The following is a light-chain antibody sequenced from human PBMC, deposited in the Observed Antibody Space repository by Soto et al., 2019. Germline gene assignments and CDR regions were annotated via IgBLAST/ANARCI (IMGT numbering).Light chain of an antibody. CDR1: SSNIGAGYD. Sequence: QSVLTQPPSVSGAPGQRVTFSCTGSSSNIGAGYDVHWYQQLPGTAPKLLIYGNSNRPSGVPERFSGSKSGTSASLAITGLQAEDEADYYGQSYDNSLTVVVFGGGTKVTVL. CDR3: QSYDNSLTVVV. CDR2: GNS. J-gene: IGLJ2*01. V-gene: IGLV1-40*01.